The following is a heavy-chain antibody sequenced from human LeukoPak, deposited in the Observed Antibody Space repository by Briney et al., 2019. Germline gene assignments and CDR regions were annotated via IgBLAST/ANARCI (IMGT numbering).Heavy chain of an antibody. CDR3: ATDILGTRASDY. D-gene: IGHD1-26*01. CDR2: MYSSGTT. Sequence: GGSLRLSCAASGFTVGSNYMSWVRQAPGRGLEWVSVMYSSGTTHYADSVKGRFTISRDNSKNTLYLQMNSLKTEDTAVYYCATDILGTRASDYWGQGTLVTVSS. CDR1: GFTVGSNY. V-gene: IGHV3-66*01. J-gene: IGHJ4*02.